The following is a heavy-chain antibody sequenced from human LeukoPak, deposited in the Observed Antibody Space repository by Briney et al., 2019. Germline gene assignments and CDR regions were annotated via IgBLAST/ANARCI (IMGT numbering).Heavy chain of an antibody. D-gene: IGHD3-22*01. V-gene: IGHV1-18*01. CDR2: ISAYNGNT. CDR3: AREPPVYNYDSCGYYDF. Sequence: ASVKVSCKASGYTFTSYGISWVRQAPGQGLEWMGWISAYNGNTNYAQKLQGRVTMTTDTSTITAYMELRSLRSDDTAVYYCAREPPVYNYDSCGYYDFWGQGTLVTVSS. CDR1: GYTFTSYG. J-gene: IGHJ4*02.